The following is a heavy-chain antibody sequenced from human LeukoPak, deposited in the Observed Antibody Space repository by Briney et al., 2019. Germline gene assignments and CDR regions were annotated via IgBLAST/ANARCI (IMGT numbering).Heavy chain of an antibody. J-gene: IGHJ4*02. CDR3: APEGGSSYDY. V-gene: IGHV3-21*01. D-gene: IGHD5-18*01. CDR1: GFTFSSYS. CDR2: ISSSSSYI. Sequence: GGSLRLSCAASGFTFSSYSMNWVRQAPGKGLEWVSSISSSSSYIYYADAVKGRFTISRDNARNTLYLEMNSLRAEDTALYFCAPEGGSSYDYWGXGTXVTVSS.